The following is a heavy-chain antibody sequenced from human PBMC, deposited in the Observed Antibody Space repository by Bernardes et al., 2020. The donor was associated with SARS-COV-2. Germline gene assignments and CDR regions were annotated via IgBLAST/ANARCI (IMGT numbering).Heavy chain of an antibody. V-gene: IGHV1-46*01. Sequence: ASVKVSCKAFGYTFTSYHMHWVRQAPGQGLEWMGIINPGDGTASSAQKFQGRLTLITDTSTSTLYMELSSLRSEDTALYYCARAPDAFDVWGQGTLLIVSS. CDR1: GYTFTSYH. CDR3: ARAPDAFDV. CDR2: INPGDGTA. J-gene: IGHJ3*01.